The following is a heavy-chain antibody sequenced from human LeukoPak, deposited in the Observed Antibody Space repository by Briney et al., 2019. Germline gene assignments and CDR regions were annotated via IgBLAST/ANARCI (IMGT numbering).Heavy chain of an antibody. CDR1: GDSVSSNSAA. V-gene: IGHV6-1*01. D-gene: IGHD1-26*01. J-gene: IGHJ4*02. CDR2: TYYRSKWYY. CDR3: ARDPVGGSTIFDY. Sequence: SQTLSLTCAISGDSVSSNSAAWNWIRQTPSRGLEWLGRTYYRSKWYYDYAVAVKSRISINPDTSKNQFSLQLSSVTPEDTAVYYCARDPVGGSTIFDYWGQGTLVTVSS.